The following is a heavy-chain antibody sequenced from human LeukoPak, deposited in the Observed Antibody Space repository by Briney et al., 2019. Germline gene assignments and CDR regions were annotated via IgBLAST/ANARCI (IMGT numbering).Heavy chain of an antibody. CDR1: GFTFSSYE. CDR3: ARRGSGWYYWFDP. J-gene: IGHJ5*02. D-gene: IGHD6-19*01. V-gene: IGHV3-48*03. Sequence: GGSLRLSCAASGFTFSSYEMNWVRQAPGKGLEWVSYISSSGSTIYYADSVKGRFTISRDNAKNSLYLQMNSLRAEDTAVYYCARRGSGWYYWFDPWGQGTLVTVSS. CDR2: ISSSGSTI.